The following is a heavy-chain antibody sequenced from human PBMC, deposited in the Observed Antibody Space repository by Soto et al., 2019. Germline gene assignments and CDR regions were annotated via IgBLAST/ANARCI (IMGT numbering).Heavy chain of an antibody. J-gene: IGHJ5*02. CDR2: ITAYNGNT. CDR1: GYIFTSYG. V-gene: IGHV1-18*01. D-gene: IGHD1-26*01. CDR3: ARGGVGGTSGWFDP. Sequence: QVQLVQSGAEVKKPGASVMVSCKASGYIFTSYGISWERQAPGEGLEWMGWITAYNGNTNYAQKLQGRVTMSTDTSTTTAYMELKSLRSDDTAVYYCARGGVGGTSGWFDPWGQGTLVTVSS.